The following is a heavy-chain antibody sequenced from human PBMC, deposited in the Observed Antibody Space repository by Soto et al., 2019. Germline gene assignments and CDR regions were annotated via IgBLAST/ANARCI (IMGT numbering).Heavy chain of an antibody. CDR2: IYWDDDK. J-gene: IGHJ5*02. CDR1: GFSLSTSGVG. Sequence: SGPTLVNPTQTLTLTCTFSGFSLSTSGVGVGWIRQPPGKALEWLALIYWDDDKRYSPSLKSRLTITKDTSKNQVVLTMTNMDPVDTATYYCAHSGMITFGGVIAVNWFDPWGQGTLVTISS. V-gene: IGHV2-5*02. CDR3: AHSGMITFGGVIAVNWFDP. D-gene: IGHD3-16*02.